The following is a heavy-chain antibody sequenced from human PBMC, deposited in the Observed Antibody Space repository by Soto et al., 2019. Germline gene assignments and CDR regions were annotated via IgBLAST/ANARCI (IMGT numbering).Heavy chain of an antibody. Sequence: ASVKVSCKASGYTFTSYGISWVRQAPGQGLEWMGWVSAYNGNTNYAQMLQGRVTMTTDTSTSTAYMELRSLRSDDTAVYYCARTSDDYYDSSGYHNYWGQGTLVTVPQ. V-gene: IGHV1-18*01. CDR1: GYTFTSYG. D-gene: IGHD3-22*01. CDR3: ARTSDDYYDSSGYHNY. CDR2: VSAYNGNT. J-gene: IGHJ4*02.